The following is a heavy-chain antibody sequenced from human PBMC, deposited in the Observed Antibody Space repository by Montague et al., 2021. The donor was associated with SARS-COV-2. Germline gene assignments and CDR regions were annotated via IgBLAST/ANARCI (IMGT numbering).Heavy chain of an antibody. CDR3: ARRVTGTTVHYYYYGTDV. D-gene: IGHD1-20*01. CDR1: GGSISSSSYY. Sequence: SETLSLTCTVSGGSISSSSYYWGWIRQPPGKGLEWIGSIYYSGSTYYNPSLKSRVTISVDTSKNQFSLKLNSVTAADTAVYYCARRVTGTTVHYYYYGTDVWGQGTTVTVSS. CDR2: IYYSGST. J-gene: IGHJ6*02. V-gene: IGHV4-39*01.